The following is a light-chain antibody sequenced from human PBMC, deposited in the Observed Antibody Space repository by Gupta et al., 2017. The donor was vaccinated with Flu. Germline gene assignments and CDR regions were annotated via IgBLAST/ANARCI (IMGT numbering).Light chain of an antibody. J-gene: IGKJ1*01. CDR3: QQSYSAPRT. Sequence: DIGMTQSPSSLSASVGDRVIITCRAGENIANYLSWYQQKPGKAPNLLIYAASTLESGVPSRFRGSGSGAHYTLTIAMLQPEDVATYCCQQSYSAPRTFGRGTKLEI. CDR2: AAS. V-gene: IGKV1-39*01. CDR1: ENIANY.